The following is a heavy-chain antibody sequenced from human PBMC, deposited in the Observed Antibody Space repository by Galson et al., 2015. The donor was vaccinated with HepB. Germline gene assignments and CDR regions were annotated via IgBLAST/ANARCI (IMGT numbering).Heavy chain of an antibody. CDR2: IYPGDSDT. Sequence: SGAEVNKPGESLKISCKGSGYSFTSYWIGWVRQMPGKGLEWMGIIYPGDSDTRYSPSFQGQVTISADKSISTAYLQWSSLKASDTAMYYCARQIAAAGTYYYYGMDVWGQGTTVTVSS. J-gene: IGHJ6*02. CDR3: ARQIAAAGTYYYYGMDV. D-gene: IGHD6-13*01. CDR1: GYSFTSYW. V-gene: IGHV5-51*01.